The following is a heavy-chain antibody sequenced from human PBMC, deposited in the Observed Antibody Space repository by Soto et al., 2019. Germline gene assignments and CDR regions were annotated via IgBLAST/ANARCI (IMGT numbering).Heavy chain of an antibody. Sequence: PSETLSLTCTISGGSISSADYYWSWIRQHPGKGLEWIGYITYIGSTYYIPSLRGRVTISVDTSKTQFSLKLSSVTAADTAVYYCASEFTGTYPYSFGMDVWGQGTPVTVSS. CDR3: ASEFTGTYPYSFGMDV. V-gene: IGHV4-31*03. D-gene: IGHD1-26*01. J-gene: IGHJ6*02. CDR1: GGSISSADYY. CDR2: ITYIGST.